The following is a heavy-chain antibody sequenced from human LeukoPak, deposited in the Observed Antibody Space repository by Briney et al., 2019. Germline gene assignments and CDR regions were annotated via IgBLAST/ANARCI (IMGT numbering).Heavy chain of an antibody. CDR3: ARIIVVVPAAMDY. Sequence: GASVKVSCKASGYTFTSYDINWVRQATGQGLEWMGWMSPDSGYTGYAQKLQGRVTMTTDTSTSTAYMELRSLRSDDTAVYYCARIIVVVPAAMDYWGQGTLVTVSS. CDR1: GYTFTSYD. CDR2: MSPDSGYT. V-gene: IGHV1-8*01. D-gene: IGHD2-2*01. J-gene: IGHJ4*02.